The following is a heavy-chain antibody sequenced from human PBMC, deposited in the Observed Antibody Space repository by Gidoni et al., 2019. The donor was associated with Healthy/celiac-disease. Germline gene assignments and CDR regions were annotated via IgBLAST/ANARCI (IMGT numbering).Heavy chain of an antibody. D-gene: IGHD2-21*02. V-gene: IGHV3-49*03. CDR3: SRESLYEGDWYFDY. J-gene: IGHJ4*02. CDR1: GFNFGIYA. CDR2: IRSKGYGGTT. Sequence: EVRLVESGGGLVQPGRSLRLSCTASGFNFGIYAMSWFRQAPGKGLEWVGFIRSKGYGGTTEYAASVKGRFTISRDDSKSIAYLQVNSLKTEDTAVYYCSRESLYEGDWYFDYWGQGTLVTVSS.